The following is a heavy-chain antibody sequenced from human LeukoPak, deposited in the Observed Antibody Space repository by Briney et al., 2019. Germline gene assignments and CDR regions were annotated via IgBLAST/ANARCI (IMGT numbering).Heavy chain of an antibody. Sequence: SETLSLTCAVSGGSFSVYYWSWIRQPPGKGLEWIGEINHSGSTNYNPSLKSRVTISVDTSKNQFSLKLSSVTAADTAVYYCARGRSHYYDSSGYNFDYWGQGTLVTVSS. V-gene: IGHV4-34*01. CDR1: GGSFSVYY. CDR2: INHSGST. CDR3: ARGRSHYYDSSGYNFDY. J-gene: IGHJ4*02. D-gene: IGHD3-22*01.